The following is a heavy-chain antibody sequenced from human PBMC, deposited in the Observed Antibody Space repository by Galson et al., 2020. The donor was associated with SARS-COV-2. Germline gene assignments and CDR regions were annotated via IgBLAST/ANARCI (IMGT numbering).Heavy chain of an antibody. D-gene: IGHD3-10*01. CDR1: GFSLRTSGMC. CDR2: INCDDDK. CDR3: ARMVVLGVTYEY. J-gene: IGHJ4*02. Sequence: SGPTLVKPTQTLTLTCTFSGFSLRTSGMCVSWIRQPPGKALEWLARINCDDDKYYSTSLKTRLTISKDTPKNQVVLTMTNMDPVDTATYYCARMVVLGVTYEYWGQGTLVNVSS. V-gene: IGHV2-70*11.